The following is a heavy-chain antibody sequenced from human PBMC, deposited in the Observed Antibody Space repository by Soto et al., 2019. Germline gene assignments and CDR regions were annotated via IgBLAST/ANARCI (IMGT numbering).Heavy chain of an antibody. CDR2: IYYSRNSGST. CDR3: ARTRTVAYYYGMDV. Sequence: SETLSLTCTLSGGSISSSTHYWGSIRQPPGRGLEWIGSIYYSRNSGSTYYNPSLKSRVTISVDTSKNQFSLKLSSVTAADTAVYYCARTRTVAYYYGMDVWGQGTTVT. D-gene: IGHD4-4*01. V-gene: IGHV4-39*01. CDR1: GGSISSSTHY. J-gene: IGHJ6*02.